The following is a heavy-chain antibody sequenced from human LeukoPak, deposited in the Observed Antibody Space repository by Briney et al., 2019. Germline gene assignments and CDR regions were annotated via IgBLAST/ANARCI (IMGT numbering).Heavy chain of an antibody. CDR1: GFTFISYA. CDR2: ISFHGTDT. Sequence: GTSLRLSCAASGFTFISYAIHWVRQAPGKGLEWVAVISFHGTDTFYADSVKGRFTISRDNSKNTLYLQMNSLRAEDTAVYYCARDLNWETYWGQGTLVSVSS. J-gene: IGHJ4*02. CDR3: ARDLNWETY. D-gene: IGHD7-27*01. V-gene: IGHV3-30*04.